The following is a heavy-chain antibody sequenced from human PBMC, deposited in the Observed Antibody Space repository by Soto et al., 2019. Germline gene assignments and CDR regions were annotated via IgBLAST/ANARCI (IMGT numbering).Heavy chain of an antibody. CDR1: GYTFTGYY. Sequence: ASVKVSCKASGYTFTGYYMHWVRQAPGQGLEWMGWINPNSGGTNYAQKFQGWVTMTRDTSISTAYMELSRLRSDDTAVYYCARDRYSGSYPDYWGQGTLVTVSS. V-gene: IGHV1-2*04. CDR2: INPNSGGT. J-gene: IGHJ4*02. CDR3: ARDRYSGSYPDY. D-gene: IGHD1-26*01.